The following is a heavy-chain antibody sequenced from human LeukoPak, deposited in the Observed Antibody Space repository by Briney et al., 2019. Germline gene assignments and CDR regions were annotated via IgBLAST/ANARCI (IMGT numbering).Heavy chain of an antibody. CDR3: AAVGWEYSSSPLPMDV. J-gene: IGHJ6*02. CDR2: IVVGSGNT. D-gene: IGHD6-6*01. CDR1: GFTFPSSG. Sequence: SVTVSCKASGFTFPSSGVQWVRQARGQRLEWIGWIVVGSGNTNYAQKFQERVTITRDMSTSTAYMELSSLRSEDTAVYYCAAVGWEYSSSPLPMDVWGQGTTVTVSS. V-gene: IGHV1-58*01.